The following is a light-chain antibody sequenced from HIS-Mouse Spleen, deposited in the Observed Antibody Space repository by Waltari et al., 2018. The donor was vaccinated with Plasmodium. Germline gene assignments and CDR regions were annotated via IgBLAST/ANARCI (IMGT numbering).Light chain of an antibody. CDR3: QQDYNLPYT. CDR1: QSVSSSY. J-gene: IGKJ2*01. CDR2: GAS. Sequence: EIVMTQSPATLSLSPGERATLSCRASQSVSSSYLYWYQQKPRQAPRLLIYGASTRATGIPARFSGSGSGTDFTLTISSLQPEDFAVYYCQQDYNLPYTFGQGTKLEIK. V-gene: IGKV3D-7*01.